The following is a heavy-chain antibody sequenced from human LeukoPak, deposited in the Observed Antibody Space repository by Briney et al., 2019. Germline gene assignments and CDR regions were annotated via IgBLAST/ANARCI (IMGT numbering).Heavy chain of an antibody. CDR1: GDSISSYY. CDR2: IYTSGGT. CDR3: AHDGRKRYGLAGYYHMDD. Sequence: SETLSLTCTVSGDSISSYYWSWIRQPAGKGLQWIGRIYTSGGTNYNPSLKSRVTMSVDTSKKQFSLKLYSVTAADTAVYYCAHDGRKRYGLAGYYHMDDWGKGTTVTVS. D-gene: IGHD3/OR15-3a*01. J-gene: IGHJ6*03. V-gene: IGHV4-4*07.